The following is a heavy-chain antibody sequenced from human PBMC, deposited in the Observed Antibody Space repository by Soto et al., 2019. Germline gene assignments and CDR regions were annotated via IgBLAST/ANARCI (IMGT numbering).Heavy chain of an antibody. CDR1: GFTFSLYS. Sequence: EVQLVESGGGLVQPGGSLRLSCAASGFTFSLYSMSWVRQAPGKGLEWVSYISRSSTGIHYADSVKGRFTISRDDATKSLHLQMNSLRDGDMPVYYCARAVTWGLAVWGQGTTVSISS. CDR2: ISRSSTGI. J-gene: IGHJ6*02. D-gene: IGHD3-10*01. V-gene: IGHV3-48*02. CDR3: ARAVTWGLAV.